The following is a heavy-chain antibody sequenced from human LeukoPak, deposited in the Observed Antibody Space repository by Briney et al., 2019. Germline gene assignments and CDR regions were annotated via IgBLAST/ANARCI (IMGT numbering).Heavy chain of an antibody. V-gene: IGHV3-21*01. CDR2: ISSGSNYI. CDR1: GFSFSSYG. J-gene: IGHJ4*02. D-gene: IGHD5-18*01. CDR3: ARAGDNTTMVTQ. Sequence: GGSLRLSCAVSGFSFSSYGINWVRQAPGKGLEWVSFISSGSNYIYYADSVKGRFTISGDNAMNSLYLQMNSLRAEDTAVYYCARAGDNTTMVTQWGQGTLVTVSS.